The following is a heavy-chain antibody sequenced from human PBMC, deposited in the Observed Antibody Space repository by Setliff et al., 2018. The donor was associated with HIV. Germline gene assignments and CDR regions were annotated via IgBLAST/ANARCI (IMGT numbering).Heavy chain of an antibody. J-gene: IGHJ4*02. CDR1: GGSISSYY. V-gene: IGHV4-4*07. CDR2: IYTSGSP. D-gene: IGHD2-15*01. CDR3: ARGGRSDGYHIAS. Sequence: SETLSLTCTVSGGSISSYYWSWIRQPAGKGLEWIGRIYTSGSPNYNPSLQSRVTLSVDTSKNQFSLTLTSVTAADTAVYYCARGGRSDGYHIASWGQGILVTVSS.